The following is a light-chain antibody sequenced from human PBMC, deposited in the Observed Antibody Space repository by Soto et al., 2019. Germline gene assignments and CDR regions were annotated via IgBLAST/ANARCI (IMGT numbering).Light chain of an antibody. CDR1: HNDIGTYDY. Sequence: QSALTQPSYVSWSPGQSITISCTGNHNDIGTYDYVSWYQQHPGRAPRLLIYGVTTRPSGISDRFSASKSGLTASLTISGLQPEDEADYYCSSFTSNSIYVFGPGTKVTVL. CDR3: SSFTSNSIYV. J-gene: IGLJ1*01. CDR2: GVT. V-gene: IGLV2-14*03.